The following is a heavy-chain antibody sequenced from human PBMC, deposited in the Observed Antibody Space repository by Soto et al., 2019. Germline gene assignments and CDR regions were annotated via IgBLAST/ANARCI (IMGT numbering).Heavy chain of an antibody. CDR1: GESISSSSYY. CDR3: ARKRTTVVTQAYFDQ. V-gene: IGHV4-39*01. J-gene: IGHJ4*02. D-gene: IGHD2-21*02. Sequence: XATLSLTCIFSGESISSSSYYWGWIRQPPGKGLEWIGSIYYSGRTYYNPSFKSRVTISIDTSKNQFSLKLSSVTATDTAVYYCARKRTTVVTQAYFDQWGQRALVTVSS. CDR2: IYYSGRT.